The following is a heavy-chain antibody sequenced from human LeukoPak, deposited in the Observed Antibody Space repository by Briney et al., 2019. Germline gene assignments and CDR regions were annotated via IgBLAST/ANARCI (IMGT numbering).Heavy chain of an antibody. J-gene: IGHJ4*02. V-gene: IGHV1-2*02. CDR2: INPNSGGT. CDR3: ARAALAANWYFDY. CDR1: GYTFTGYY. D-gene: IGHD2-15*01. Sequence: ASVKVSCKASGYTFTGYYMHWVRQAPGQGLEWMGWINPNSGGTNYTQNFQGRVTMTRDTSISTAYMELSRLRSDDTAVYYCARAALAANWYFDYWGQGTLVTVSS.